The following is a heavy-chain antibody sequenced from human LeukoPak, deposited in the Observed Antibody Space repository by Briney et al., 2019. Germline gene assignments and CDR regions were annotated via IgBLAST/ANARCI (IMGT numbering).Heavy chain of an antibody. D-gene: IGHD3-10*01. CDR2: IKQDGSEK. Sequence: GGSLRLSCAASGFTFSSYWMSWVRQAPGKGLEWVANIKQDGSEKYYVDSVKGRFTISRDNAKNSLYLQMNSLRAEDTAVYYCAGRDITMVRDYYFDYWGQGTLVTVSS. CDR1: GFTFSSYW. CDR3: AGRDITMVRDYYFDY. J-gene: IGHJ4*02. V-gene: IGHV3-7*01.